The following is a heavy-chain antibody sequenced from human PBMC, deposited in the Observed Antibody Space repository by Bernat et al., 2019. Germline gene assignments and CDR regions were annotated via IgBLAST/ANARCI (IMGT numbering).Heavy chain of an antibody. CDR2: VKPDGSQE. Sequence: EVQLVESGGSLVQPGGSRRLSCAASGFSISSFWMSWVRQAPGKGLEWVAHVKPDGSQEAYVASVRGRFTISRDNAKNSLYLQLNYLTAEDTALYYCVRDWGWLQFESWGQGTLVTVSS. J-gene: IGHJ5*01. CDR3: VRDWGWLQFES. V-gene: IGHV3-7*04. D-gene: IGHD5-12*01. CDR1: GFSISSFW.